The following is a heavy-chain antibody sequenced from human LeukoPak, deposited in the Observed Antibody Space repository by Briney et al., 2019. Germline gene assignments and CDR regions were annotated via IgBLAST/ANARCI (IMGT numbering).Heavy chain of an antibody. CDR2: LSAYNGKT. V-gene: IGHV1-18*01. CDR3: ARRAYCGGDCYFWHFDY. J-gene: IGHJ4*02. CDR1: GYTFTSYG. Sequence: GASVKVSCKASGYTFTSYGISWVPQAPGQRLEWMGWLSAYNGKTHYAQKLQGRVTRTPDTSTSTAYMELRSLTSDETAVYYCARRAYCGGDCYFWHFDYWGQGTLVTVSS. D-gene: IGHD2-21*02.